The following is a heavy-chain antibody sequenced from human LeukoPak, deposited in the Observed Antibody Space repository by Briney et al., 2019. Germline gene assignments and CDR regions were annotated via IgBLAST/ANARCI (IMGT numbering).Heavy chain of an antibody. CDR3: ARGRYNWKGEGENWFDP. CDR2: ISGSGGST. D-gene: IGHD1-20*01. J-gene: IGHJ5*02. CDR1: EFTFSSYA. Sequence: GGSLRLSCAASEFTFSSYAMSWVRQAPGKGLEWVSAISGSGGSTYYADSVKGRLTISRDNAKNSLYLQMNSLRAEDTALYYCARGRYNWKGEGENWFDPWGQGTLVTVSS. V-gene: IGHV3-23*01.